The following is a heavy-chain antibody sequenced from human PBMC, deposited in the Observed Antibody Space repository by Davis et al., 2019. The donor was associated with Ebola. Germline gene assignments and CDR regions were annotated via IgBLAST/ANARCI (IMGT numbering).Heavy chain of an antibody. CDR1: GFTFDDYG. D-gene: IGHD1-14*01. CDR3: ARENLIGWFDP. CDR2: INWNGGST. V-gene: IGHV3-20*01. J-gene: IGHJ5*02. Sequence: GESLKISCAASGFTFDDYGMSWVRQARGKGLEWVSGINWNGGSTGYADSVKGRFTISRDNAKNSLYLQMNSLRAEDTALYHCARENLIGWFDPWGQGTLVTVSS.